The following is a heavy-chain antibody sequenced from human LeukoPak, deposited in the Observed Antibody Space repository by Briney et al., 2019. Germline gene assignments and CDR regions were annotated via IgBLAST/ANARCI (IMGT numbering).Heavy chain of an antibody. CDR3: ARDRWYDGSGYIAAFDY. CDR1: GFTFSRFG. Sequence: GGYLRLSCEASGFTFSRFGMHWVRQAPGKGLEWVAVIWYDGSNQDYADSVKGRFTISRDNSKNTLYLQVSSLRAEDTAVYYCARDRWYDGSGYIAAFDYWGQGTLVTVS. CDR2: IWYDGSNQ. J-gene: IGHJ4*02. D-gene: IGHD3-22*01. V-gene: IGHV3-33*01.